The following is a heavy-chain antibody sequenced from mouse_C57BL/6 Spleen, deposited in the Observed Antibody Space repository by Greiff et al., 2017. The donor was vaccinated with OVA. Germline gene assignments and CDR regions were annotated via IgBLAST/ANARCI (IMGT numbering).Heavy chain of an antibody. CDR3: TRMPPFAY. CDR1: GFTFSNYW. J-gene: IGHJ3*01. CDR2: IRLKSDNYAT. Sequence: EVKVEESGGGLVQPGGSMKLSCVASGFTFSNYWMNWVRQSPEKGLEWVAQIRLKSDNYATHYAESVKGRFTISRDDSKSSVYLQMNNLRAEDTGIYYCTRMPPFAYWGQGTLVTVSA. V-gene: IGHV6-3*01.